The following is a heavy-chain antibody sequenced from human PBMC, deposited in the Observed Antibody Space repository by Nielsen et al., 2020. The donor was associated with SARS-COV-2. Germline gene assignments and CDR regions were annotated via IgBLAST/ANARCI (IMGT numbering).Heavy chain of an antibody. CDR1: GFSFSSYA. D-gene: IGHD6-19*01. CDR2: IDSGTTT. V-gene: IGHV3-23*05. J-gene: IGHJ4*02. Sequence: GESLKISCAASGFSFSSYAMKWVRQAPGKGLEWIATIDSGTTTLYAESVKGRFSVSRDSSNNTVFLLMETLRAEDTAKYYCANGHSLSGWIGAYFYDFWGQGTQVTVSS. CDR3: ANGHSLSGWIGAYFYDF.